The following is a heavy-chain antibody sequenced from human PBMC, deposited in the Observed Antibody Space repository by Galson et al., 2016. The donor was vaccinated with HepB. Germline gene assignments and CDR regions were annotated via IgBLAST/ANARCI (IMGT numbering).Heavy chain of an antibody. D-gene: IGHD6-13*01. V-gene: IGHV1-18*04. CDR1: GYTFTNYG. CDR2: ISAYNGNT. Sequence: SVKVSCKASGYTFTNYGISWVRQAPGQGLEWMGWISAYNGNTNSAQKFQGRVTMTTDTSTCTAYMELRSLRSGDTAVYYCARDLSRYTSSWYTDYFDYWGQGTLVTVSS. J-gene: IGHJ4*02. CDR3: ARDLSRYTSSWYTDYFDY.